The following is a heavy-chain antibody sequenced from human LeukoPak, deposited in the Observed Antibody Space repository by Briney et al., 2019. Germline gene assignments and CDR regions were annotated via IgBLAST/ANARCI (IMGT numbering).Heavy chain of an antibody. CDR3: ARRRDHYDILTGYPHGLNNWFDP. D-gene: IGHD3-9*01. V-gene: IGHV1-2*02. CDR2: INPNSGGT. CDR1: GCTFTGYC. J-gene: IGHJ5*02. Sequence: ASVNLSRKSSGCTFTGYCMSWVRRGPGQGLEKMVWINPNSGGTNYAQKFQGRVTMTRDTSIITAYMELSRLRSDDTAVYYCARRRDHYDILTGYPHGLNNWFDPWGQGTLVTVSS.